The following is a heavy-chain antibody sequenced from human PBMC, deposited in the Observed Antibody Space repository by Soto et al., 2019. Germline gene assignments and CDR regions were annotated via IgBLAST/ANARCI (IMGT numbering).Heavy chain of an antibody. Sequence: EVQLLESGGGLVQPGGSLRLSCAASGFTFSSYAMSWVRQAPGKGLEWVSAISGSGGSTYYADSVKGRFTISRDNSKNTLYLQMNSLRAEDTAVYYCAKDGRTYYYGSGSYFDYLGQGTLVTVSS. CDR2: ISGSGGST. D-gene: IGHD3-10*01. V-gene: IGHV3-23*01. CDR1: GFTFSSYA. J-gene: IGHJ4*02. CDR3: AKDGRTYYYGSGSYFDY.